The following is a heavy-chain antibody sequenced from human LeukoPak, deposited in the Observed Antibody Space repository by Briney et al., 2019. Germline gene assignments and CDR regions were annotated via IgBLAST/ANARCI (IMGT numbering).Heavy chain of an antibody. J-gene: IGHJ5*02. Sequence: GASVKVSCKASGYTFTGYYMHWVRQAPGQGLEWMGRINPNSGGTNYAQKFQGRVTMTRDTSISTAYMELSRLRSDDTAVYYCARDRTTVTTRWIDPWGQGTLVTVSS. CDR3: ARDRTTVTTRWIDP. CDR2: INPNSGGT. V-gene: IGHV1-2*06. CDR1: GYTFTGYY. D-gene: IGHD4-17*01.